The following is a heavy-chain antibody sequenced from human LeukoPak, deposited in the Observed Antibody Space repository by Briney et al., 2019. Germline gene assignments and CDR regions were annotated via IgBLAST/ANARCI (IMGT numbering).Heavy chain of an antibody. CDR2: ISHIGST. V-gene: IGHV4-59*11. CDR3: ARDRISINALDM. D-gene: IGHD1-14*01. CDR1: GDSITGHY. Sequence: SETLSLTCSVSGDSITGHYLTLIRQPPGNGLGWIGYISHIGSTNYNPSLKSRVTISVDTSKNQFSLKLTSVTAADTARYYCARDRISINALDMWGQGTMVTVSS. J-gene: IGHJ3*02.